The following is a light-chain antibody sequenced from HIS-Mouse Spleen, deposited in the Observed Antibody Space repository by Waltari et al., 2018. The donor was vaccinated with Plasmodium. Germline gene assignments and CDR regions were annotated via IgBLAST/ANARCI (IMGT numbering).Light chain of an antibody. CDR3: SSYAGSNNLV. J-gene: IGLJ2*01. Sequence: QSALTQPPSAPGSPGQSVTISCTGTSSDVGGYNYVSWYQQHPGKAPKLMIYEVSKRPSGVPDRFSGSKSGNMASLTVSGLQAEDEADYYCSSYAGSNNLVFGGGTKLTVL. CDR1: SSDVGGYNY. CDR2: EVS. V-gene: IGLV2-8*01.